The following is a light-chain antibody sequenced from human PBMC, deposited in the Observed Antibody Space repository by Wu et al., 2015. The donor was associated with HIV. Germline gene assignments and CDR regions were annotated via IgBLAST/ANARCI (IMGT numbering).Light chain of an antibody. CDR1: QTISNIY. J-gene: IGKJ1*01. Sequence: EIVLSQSPGTLSLSPGERATLSCRASQTISNIYLAWYQQRPGQPPRLLIYGASSRATGIPGRFSGSGSGTEFTLTINRLEPEDFAVYYCQQYGSSPWVFGQGTKVEIK. CDR2: GAS. CDR3: QQYGSSPWV. V-gene: IGKV3-20*01.